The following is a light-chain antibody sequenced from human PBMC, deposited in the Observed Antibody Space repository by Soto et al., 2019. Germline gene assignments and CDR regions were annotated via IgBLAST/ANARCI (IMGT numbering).Light chain of an antibody. J-gene: IGKJ4*01. Sequence: DIQMTQSPSSLSASVGDRVTITCRASQNVDNNLNWYQQKPGKAPKVLIFAASSLPSGVPPRFSGSGSGTDFTLTITYLEPEDFATYYCQQSYRIPPTFGGGTKVEIK. CDR1: QNVDNN. CDR2: AAS. V-gene: IGKV1-39*01. CDR3: QQSYRIPPT.